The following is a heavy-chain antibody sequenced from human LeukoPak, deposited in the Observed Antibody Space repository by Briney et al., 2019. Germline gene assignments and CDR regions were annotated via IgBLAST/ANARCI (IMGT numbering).Heavy chain of an antibody. J-gene: IGHJ4*02. D-gene: IGHD6-13*01. Sequence: PGGSLRLSCAASGFTFSSYAMHWVRQAPGKGLEWVAVISYDGSNKYYADSVKGRFTISRDNSKNTLYLQMNSLRTEDTAVYYCACSDYWGQGTLVTVSS. CDR2: ISYDGSNK. CDR1: GFTFSSYA. V-gene: IGHV3-30-3*01. CDR3: ACSDY.